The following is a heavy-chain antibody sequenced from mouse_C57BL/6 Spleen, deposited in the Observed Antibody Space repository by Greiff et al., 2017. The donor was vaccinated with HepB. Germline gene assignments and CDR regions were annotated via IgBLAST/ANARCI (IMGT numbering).Heavy chain of an antibody. J-gene: IGHJ2*01. Sequence: QVHVKQPGAELVKPGASVKLSCKASGYTFTSYWMHWVKQRPGQGLEWIGMIHPNSGSTNYNEKFKSKATLTVDKSSSTAYMQLSSLTSEDSAVYYCARWGANWDYFDYWGQGTTLTVSS. CDR3: ARWGANWDYFDY. D-gene: IGHD4-1*01. CDR1: GYTFTSYW. CDR2: IHPNSGST. V-gene: IGHV1-64*01.